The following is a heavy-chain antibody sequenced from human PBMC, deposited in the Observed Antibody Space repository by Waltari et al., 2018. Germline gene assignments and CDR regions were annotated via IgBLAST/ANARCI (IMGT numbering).Heavy chain of an antibody. CDR2: IIPIFGTA. Sequence: QVQLVQSGAEVKKPGASVTVSCKASGYKFTDYYIHWVRQAPGQGLEWMGVIIPIFGTANYAQKFQGRVTITADESTSTAYMELSSLRSEDTAVYYCASFMVRGGRDYWGQGTLVTVSS. CDR3: ASFMVRGGRDY. D-gene: IGHD3-10*01. J-gene: IGHJ4*02. V-gene: IGHV1-69*01. CDR1: GYKFTDYY.